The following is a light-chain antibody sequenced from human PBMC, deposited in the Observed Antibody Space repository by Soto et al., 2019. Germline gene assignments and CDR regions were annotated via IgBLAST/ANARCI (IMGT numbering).Light chain of an antibody. CDR1: SSNIGSST. Sequence: QSVLTQPPSASGTPGQRVTISCSGSSSNIGSSTVTWYQQLPGAAPTVLIHSNNQRPSGVPDRFSGSKSGTSASLAISGLQSDDEADYYCATWDGSLKGYVFGTGTKLTVL. CDR3: ATWDGSLKGYV. J-gene: IGLJ1*01. V-gene: IGLV1-44*01. CDR2: SNN.